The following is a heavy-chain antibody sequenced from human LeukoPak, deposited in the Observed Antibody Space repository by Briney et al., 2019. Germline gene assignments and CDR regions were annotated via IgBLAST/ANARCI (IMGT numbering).Heavy chain of an antibody. CDR1: GFTFSSYS. D-gene: IGHD5-24*01. CDR2: ISSSSSYI. CDR3: ARDSVEMATQGWFDP. V-gene: IGHV3-21*01. J-gene: IGHJ5*02. Sequence: PGGSLRLSCAASGFTFSSYSMNWVRQAPGKGLEWVSSISSSSSYIYYADSVKGRFTISRDNAKNSLYLQMNSLRAEDTAVYYCARDSVEMATQGWFDPWGQGTLVTVSS.